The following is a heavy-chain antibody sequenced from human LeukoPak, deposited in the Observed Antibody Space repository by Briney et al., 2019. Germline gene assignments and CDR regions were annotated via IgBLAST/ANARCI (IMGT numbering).Heavy chain of an antibody. CDR3: ARGGGLDV. Sequence: GGSLRLSCAASGFTFSSCAMSWVRQAPGKGLEWVASINHNGNVNYYVDSVKGRFTISRDNAKNSLYLQMSNLRAEDTAVYFCARGGGLDVWGQGATVTVSS. D-gene: IGHD3-16*01. CDR2: INHNGNVN. V-gene: IGHV3-7*03. CDR1: GFTFSSCA. J-gene: IGHJ6*02.